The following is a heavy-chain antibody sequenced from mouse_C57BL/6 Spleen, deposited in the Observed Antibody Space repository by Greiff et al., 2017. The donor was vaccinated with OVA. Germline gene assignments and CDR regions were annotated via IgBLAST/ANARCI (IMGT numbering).Heavy chain of an antibody. J-gene: IGHJ2*01. CDR1: GYTFTSYW. D-gene: IGHD1-1*01. Sequence: QVQLKQPGAELVKPGASVKMSCKASGYTFTSYWITWVKQRPGQGLEWIGDIYPGSGSTNYNEKFKSKATLTVDTSSSTAYMQLSSLTSEDSAVYYCARSYYGSSRYYFDYWGQGTTLTVSS. CDR2: IYPGSGST. CDR3: ARSYYGSSRYYFDY. V-gene: IGHV1-55*01.